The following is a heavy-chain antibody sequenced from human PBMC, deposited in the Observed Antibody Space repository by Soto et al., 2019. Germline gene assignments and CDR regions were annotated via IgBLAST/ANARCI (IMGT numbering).Heavy chain of an antibody. CDR3: ATRSPAFDY. J-gene: IGHJ4*02. Sequence: QVQLVQSGPEVKKPGASVKVSCKTSGYTFTSYGIAWVRQAPGQGLEWMGWISTYKGNTNYAQKFQGRVTMTTDTSTTTAYMELRSLRSDDTAVYYCATRSPAFDYWGQGTLVTVSS. CDR2: ISTYKGNT. V-gene: IGHV1-18*01. CDR1: GYTFTSYG.